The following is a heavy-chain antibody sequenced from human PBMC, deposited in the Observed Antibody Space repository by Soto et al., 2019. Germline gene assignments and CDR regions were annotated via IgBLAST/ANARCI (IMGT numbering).Heavy chain of an antibody. D-gene: IGHD2-2*02. CDR3: ASGGSIVVVPAAIPVAAVADGSFDY. J-gene: IGHJ4*02. Sequence: ASVKVSCKASGYTFTSYYMHWVRQAPGQGLEWMGIINPSGGSTSYAQKFQGRVTMTRDTSTSTVYMELSSLRSEDTAVYYCASGGSIVVVPAAIPVAAVADGSFDYWGQGTL. CDR2: INPSGGST. V-gene: IGHV1-46*01. CDR1: GYTFTSYY.